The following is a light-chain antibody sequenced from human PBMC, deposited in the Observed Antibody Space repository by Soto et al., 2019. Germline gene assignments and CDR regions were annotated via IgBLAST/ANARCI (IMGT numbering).Light chain of an antibody. CDR2: EVS. CDR3: SSYTSSDTYG. CDR1: SSDVGGYNY. V-gene: IGLV2-14*01. Sequence: QSALTQPASVSGSPGQSITISCTGTSSDVGGYNYVSWYQQHPGKAPKLMIYEVSNRVSGVSNRFSGSKSGNTASLAISGLQDEDEADYYCSSYTSSDTYGFGTGTKLTVL. J-gene: IGLJ1*01.